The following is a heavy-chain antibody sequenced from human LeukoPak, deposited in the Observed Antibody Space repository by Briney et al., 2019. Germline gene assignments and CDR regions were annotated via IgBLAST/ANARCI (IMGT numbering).Heavy chain of an antibody. D-gene: IGHD1-26*01. CDR2: ISNNGGST. CDR3: VRVSGSYGY. Sequence: GGSLRLSCAAFGFTFSSYAMHWVRQAPGKGLEYVSAISNNGGSTYYANSVKGRFNISRDNSKNTLYLQMGSLRAEDMAVYYCVRVSGSYGYWGQGTPVTVSS. CDR1: GFTFSSYA. V-gene: IGHV3-64*01. J-gene: IGHJ4*02.